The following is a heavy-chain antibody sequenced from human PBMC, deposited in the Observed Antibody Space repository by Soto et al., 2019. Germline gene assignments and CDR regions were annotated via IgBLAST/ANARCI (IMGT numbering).Heavy chain of an antibody. Sequence: QVQLVQSGAEVKKPGASVKVSCKASGYTFTSYGISWVRQAPGQGLEWMEWISAYNGNTNYAQKLQGRVTMTTDTSTSTAYMELRSLRSDDTAVYYCARVVGTGYCSGGSCYYWFDPWGQGTLVTVSS. D-gene: IGHD2-15*01. V-gene: IGHV1-18*01. CDR3: ARVVGTGYCSGGSCYYWFDP. CDR1: GYTFTSYG. CDR2: ISAYNGNT. J-gene: IGHJ5*02.